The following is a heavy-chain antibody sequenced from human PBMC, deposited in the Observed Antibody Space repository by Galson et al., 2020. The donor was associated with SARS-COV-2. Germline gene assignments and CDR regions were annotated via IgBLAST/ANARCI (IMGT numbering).Heavy chain of an antibody. J-gene: IGHJ5*02. CDR1: GYNFTSYW. Sequence: GESLKISCKASGYNFTSYWIGWVRQMPGKGLEWMGIINPVDSDIRYSPSFQGQVTISADKSINTAYLQWSSLTASDTAMYYCARRHMNTWSTWFDPWGQGTLVTVS. D-gene: IGHD3-16*01. CDR2: INPVDSDI. CDR3: ARRHMNTWSTWFDP. V-gene: IGHV5-51*01.